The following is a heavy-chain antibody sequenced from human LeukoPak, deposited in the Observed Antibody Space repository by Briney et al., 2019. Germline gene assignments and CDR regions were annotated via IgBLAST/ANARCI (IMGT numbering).Heavy chain of an antibody. CDR1: GFTFSSYA. J-gene: IGHJ4*02. CDR2: ISGSGGST. CDR3: ARGRYCSGGGCHYFDY. Sequence: GGSLRLSCAASGFTFSSYAMSWVRQAPGKGLEWVSGISGSGGSTYYADSVKGRFTISRDNSKNSLYLQMNSLRAEDTAMFYCARGRYCSGGGCHYFDYWGQGTLVTVSS. V-gene: IGHV3-23*01. D-gene: IGHD2-15*01.